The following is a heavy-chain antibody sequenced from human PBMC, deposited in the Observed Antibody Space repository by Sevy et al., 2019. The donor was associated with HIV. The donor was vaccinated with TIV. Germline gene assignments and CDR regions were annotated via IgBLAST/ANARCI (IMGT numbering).Heavy chain of an antibody. J-gene: IGHJ3*02. V-gene: IGHV3-23*01. CDR2: ISGDGVNT. CDR3: ARDGRGISAFDI. Sequence: LSLTCAASEFTFSSHAVSWVRQAPGKGLEWVSAISGDGVNTHYADSVRGRFTISRDNFKNTLYLQMNSPRAEDTALYYCARDGRGISAFDIWGQGTMVTVSS. D-gene: IGHD3-3*02. CDR1: EFTFSSHA.